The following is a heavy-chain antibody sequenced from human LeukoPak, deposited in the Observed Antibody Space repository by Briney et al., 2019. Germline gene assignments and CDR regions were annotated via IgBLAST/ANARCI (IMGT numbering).Heavy chain of an antibody. CDR1: GFTFDDYD. CDR2: INWNGGST. D-gene: IGHD3-10*01. Sequence: GGSLRLSCAASGFTFDDYDMSWVRQAPGKGLEWVSGINWNGGSTGYADSVKGRFTISRDNAKNSLYLQMNGLRAEDTALYYCARRDYYGSGSPDYWGQGTLVTVSS. J-gene: IGHJ4*02. CDR3: ARRDYYGSGSPDY. V-gene: IGHV3-20*04.